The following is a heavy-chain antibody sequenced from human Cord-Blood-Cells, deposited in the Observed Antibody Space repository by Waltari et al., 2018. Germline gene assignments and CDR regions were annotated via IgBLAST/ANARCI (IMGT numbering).Heavy chain of an antibody. J-gene: IGHJ4*02. Sequence: EVQLVESGGGLVQPGGSLRLSCAASGFTFSSYWMSWVRQAPGKGLEWVANIKQDGSEKYYVDSVKGRFIISRDNAKNSLYLQMNSLRAEDTAVYYCARDGSYGDYDYWGQGTLVTVSS. CDR1: GFTFSSYW. CDR2: IKQDGSEK. D-gene: IGHD4-17*01. V-gene: IGHV3-7*01. CDR3: ARDGSYGDYDY.